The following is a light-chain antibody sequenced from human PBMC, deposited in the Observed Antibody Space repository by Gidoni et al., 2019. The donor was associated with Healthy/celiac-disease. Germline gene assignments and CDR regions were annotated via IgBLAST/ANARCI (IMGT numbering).Light chain of an antibody. Sequence: EIVLTQSPATLSLSPGERATLSCRASQGVSSYLAWYQQKPGQAPRLLIYDASNRATGIPARFSGSGPGTDFTLPISSLEPEDFAVYYCQQRSNWHPGLTFGGGTKVEIK. J-gene: IGKJ4*01. CDR3: QQRSNWHPGLT. CDR2: DAS. V-gene: IGKV3D-11*01. CDR1: QGVSSY.